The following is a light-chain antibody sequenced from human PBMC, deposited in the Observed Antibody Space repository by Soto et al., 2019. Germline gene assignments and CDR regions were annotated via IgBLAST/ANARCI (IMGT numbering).Light chain of an antibody. Sequence: DIRMTQSPSTLSASVGDRVTITCRASQNIDRWLAWYQQKPGKAPNLLIYGASSLESGVPSRFSGSGSGTEFTLTISSLRPDDFATYYCQHYNSYPWTFGQGTKVEIK. CDR3: QHYNSYPWT. V-gene: IGKV1-5*03. CDR1: QNIDRW. CDR2: GAS. J-gene: IGKJ1*01.